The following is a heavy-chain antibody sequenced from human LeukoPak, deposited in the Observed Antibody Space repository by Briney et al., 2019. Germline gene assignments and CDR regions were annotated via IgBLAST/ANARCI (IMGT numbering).Heavy chain of an antibody. CDR1: GYTFTSYD. J-gene: IGHJ4*02. CDR2: IIPIFGTA. V-gene: IGHV1-69*13. Sequence: SVKVSCKASGYTFTSYDINWVRQAPGQGLEWMGGIIPIFGTANYAQKFQGRVTITADESTSTAYMELSSLRSEDTAVYYCARGSSWYYFDYWGQGTLVTVSS. CDR3: ARGSSWYYFDY. D-gene: IGHD6-13*01.